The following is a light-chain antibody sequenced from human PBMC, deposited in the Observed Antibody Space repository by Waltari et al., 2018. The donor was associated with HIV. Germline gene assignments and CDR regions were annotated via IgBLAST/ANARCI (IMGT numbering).Light chain of an antibody. V-gene: IGKV4-1*01. CDR3: QQYYSTPYT. CDR1: QSVLYSSNNKNY. J-gene: IGKJ2*01. Sequence: DIVMTQSPDSLAVSLGERATINCKSSQSVLYSSNNKNYLAWYQQKPVQPPKLLIYLASARESGVPDRFSGSGSGTDFTLTISSLQAEDVAVYYCQQYYSTPYTLGQGTKLEIK. CDR2: LAS.